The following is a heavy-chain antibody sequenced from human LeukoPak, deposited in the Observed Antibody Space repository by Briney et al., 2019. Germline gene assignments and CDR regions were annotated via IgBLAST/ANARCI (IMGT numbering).Heavy chain of an antibody. V-gene: IGHV3-21*01. Sequence: GGSLRLSCAASEFTFSSYSMNWVRQAPGKGLEWVSSISSSSSYIYYADSVKGRFTISRDNAKNSLYLQMNSLRAEDTAVYYCARDHRDIVVVPAAMPNWFDPWGQGTLVTVSS. J-gene: IGHJ5*02. CDR2: ISSSSSYI. CDR3: ARDHRDIVVVPAAMPNWFDP. CDR1: EFTFSSYS. D-gene: IGHD2-2*01.